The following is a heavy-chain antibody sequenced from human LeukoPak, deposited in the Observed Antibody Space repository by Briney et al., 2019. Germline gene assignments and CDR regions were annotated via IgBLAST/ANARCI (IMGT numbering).Heavy chain of an antibody. J-gene: IGHJ5*01. CDR2: IYYSGST. D-gene: IGHD6-13*01. V-gene: IGHV4-59*01. CDR3: ARGDQQLAFDF. Sequence: SETLSLTCTVSSGSLSTYYWSWIRQPPGKGLEWIGYIYYSGSTNYNPSLQSRLTVSVDTSRNQFSLKLTSVTAADTAMYYCARGDQQLAFDFWGQGTLVTVSS. CDR1: SGSLSTYY.